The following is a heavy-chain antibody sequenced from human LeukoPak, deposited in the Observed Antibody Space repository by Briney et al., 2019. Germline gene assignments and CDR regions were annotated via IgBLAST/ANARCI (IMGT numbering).Heavy chain of an antibody. J-gene: IGHJ3*02. D-gene: IGHD6-19*01. CDR2: ISGSGGST. CDR3: ATEFKLPVVGTVASDI. V-gene: IGHV3-23*01. Sequence: GGSLRLSCAASGFAFSNYAVSWVRQAPGKGLEWVSAISGSGGSTYYADSVKGRFTISRDNSKNTLSLQMNSLRAEDTAVYYCATEFKLPVVGTVASDIWGQGTMVTVSS. CDR1: GFAFSNYA.